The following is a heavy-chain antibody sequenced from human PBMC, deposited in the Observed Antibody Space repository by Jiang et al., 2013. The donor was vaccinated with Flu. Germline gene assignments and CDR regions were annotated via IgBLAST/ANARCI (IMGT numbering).Heavy chain of an antibody. CDR2: IYYSGST. Sequence: GSGLVKPSETLSLTCTVSGGSINSYYWSWIRQPPGKGLEWIGYIYYSGSTNYNPSLKSRVTISVDTSKNQFSLKLSSVTAADTAVYYCARDQRRGMDVWGQGTTVTVSS. CDR1: GGSINSYY. CDR3: ARDQRRGMDV. J-gene: IGHJ6*02. V-gene: IGHV4-59*01.